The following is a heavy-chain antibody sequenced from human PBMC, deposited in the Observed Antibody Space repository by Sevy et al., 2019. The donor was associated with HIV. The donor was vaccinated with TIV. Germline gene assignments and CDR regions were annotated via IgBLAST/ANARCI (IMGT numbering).Heavy chain of an antibody. CDR3: ARGGYDFWSGYYRGSWFDP. CDR1: GGTFSSYA. D-gene: IGHD3-3*01. V-gene: IGHV1-69*10. CDR2: IIPILGIA. J-gene: IGHJ5*02. Sequence: ASVKVSCKASGGTFSSYAISCVRQAPGQGLEWMGGIIPILGIANYAQKFQGRVTITADKSTSTAYMELSSLRSEDTAVYYCARGGYDFWSGYYRGSWFDPWGQGTLVTVSS.